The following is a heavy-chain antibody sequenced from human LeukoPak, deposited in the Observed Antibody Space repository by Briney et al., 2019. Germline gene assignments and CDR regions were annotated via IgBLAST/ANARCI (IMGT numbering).Heavy chain of an antibody. Sequence: GASVKVSCKASGYTFTGYYMHWVRQAPGQGLEWMGRINPNSGNTNYAQKFQERVTITRDMSTSTAYMELSSLRSEDTAVYYCAAHYDFWSGYSWFDPWGQGTLVTVSS. D-gene: IGHD3-3*01. J-gene: IGHJ5*02. CDR1: GYTFTGYY. CDR3: AAHYDFWSGYSWFDP. V-gene: IGHV1-2*06. CDR2: INPNSGNT.